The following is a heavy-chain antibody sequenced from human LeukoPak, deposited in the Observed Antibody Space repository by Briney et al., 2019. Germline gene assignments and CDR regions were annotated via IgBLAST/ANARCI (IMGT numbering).Heavy chain of an antibody. Sequence: PGGSLRLSCAASGFTFSRYDMHWVRQATGKGLEWVSAIGTAGDTYYPGSVKGRFTTSREDAKNSLYLQMNSLRAGDTAVYYCARSPTTEGGGPQYYFDYWGQGTLVTVSS. CDR2: IGTAGDT. V-gene: IGHV3-13*01. CDR3: ARSPTTEGGGPQYYFDY. D-gene: IGHD2-15*01. J-gene: IGHJ4*02. CDR1: GFTFSRYD.